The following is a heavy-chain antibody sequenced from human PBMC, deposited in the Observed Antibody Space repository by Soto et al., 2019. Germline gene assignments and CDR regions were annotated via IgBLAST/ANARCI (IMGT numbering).Heavy chain of an antibody. CDR1: GFTFSGSS. D-gene: IGHD3-3*01. Sequence: EVQLVESGGGLVQSGGSLKLSCAASGFTFSGSSMHWVRQASGKGLEWVGRIRSKVNSYATAYAASVEGRFIISRDDSKNTTYLQMNSLKTEDTAVYYCAKDSDFWSGYLGYYYGMDVWGQGTTVTVSS. CDR3: AKDSDFWSGYLGYYYGMDV. V-gene: IGHV3-73*02. J-gene: IGHJ6*02. CDR2: IRSKVNSYAT.